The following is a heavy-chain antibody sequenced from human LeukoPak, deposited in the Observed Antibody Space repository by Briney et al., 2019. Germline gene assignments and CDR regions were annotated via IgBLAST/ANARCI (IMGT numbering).Heavy chain of an antibody. J-gene: IGHJ4*02. CDR1: GFTLSSYA. Sequence: PGRSLRLSCAASGFTLSSYAMHWVRQAPGKGLEWVAVISYDGSNKYYADSVKGRFTISRDNSKNTLYLQMNSLRAEDTAVYYCARGKAGRTEFDYWGQGTLVTVSS. V-gene: IGHV3-30-3*01. CDR2: ISYDGSNK. D-gene: IGHD2-8*02. CDR3: ARGKAGRTEFDY.